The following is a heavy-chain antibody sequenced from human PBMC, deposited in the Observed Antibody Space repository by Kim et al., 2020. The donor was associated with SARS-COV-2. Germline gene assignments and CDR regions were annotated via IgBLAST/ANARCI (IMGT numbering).Heavy chain of an antibody. CDR1: GYTFTSYY. D-gene: IGHD5-18*01. V-gene: IGHV1-46*01. J-gene: IGHJ6*02. CDR3: ARDQAMGYYYYYGMDV. CDR2: INPSGGST. Sequence: ASVKVSCKASGYTFTSYYMHWVRQAPGQGLEWMGIINPSGGSTSYAQKFQGRVTMTRDTSTSTVYMELSSLRSEDTAVYYCARDQAMGYYYYYGMDVWGQGTTVTVSS.